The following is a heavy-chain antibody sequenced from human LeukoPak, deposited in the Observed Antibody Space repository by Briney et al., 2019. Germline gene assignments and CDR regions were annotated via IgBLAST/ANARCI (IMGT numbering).Heavy chain of an antibody. CDR2: IYYSGST. D-gene: IGHD1-26*01. CDR3: ARTSIIATPYYFDY. V-gene: IGHV4-59*01. CDR1: GGSISSCY. J-gene: IGHJ4*02. Sequence: SETLSLTCTVSGGSISSCYWSWIRQPPGKGLEWIGYIYYSGSTNYNPSLKSRVTISVDTSKNQFSLKLSSVTAADTAVYYCARTSIIATPYYFDYWGQGTLVTVSS.